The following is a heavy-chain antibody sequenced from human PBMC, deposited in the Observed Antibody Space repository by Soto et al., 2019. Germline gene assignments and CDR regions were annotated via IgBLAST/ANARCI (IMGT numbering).Heavy chain of an antibody. Sequence: QITLKESGPTLVKPTQTLTLTCTFSGFSLITNGVGVGWVRQPPGEALEWLALIYWDDDKGYSPSLKSRLTIPKVTSRNQVVLIITNVDPVDTATYYCAHRLRLMSTWNYCAFDFWGLGAMVVVSS. CDR3: AHRLRLMSTWNYCAFDF. V-gene: IGHV2-5*02. J-gene: IGHJ3*01. CDR2: IYWDDDK. D-gene: IGHD1-7*01. CDR1: GFSLITNGVG.